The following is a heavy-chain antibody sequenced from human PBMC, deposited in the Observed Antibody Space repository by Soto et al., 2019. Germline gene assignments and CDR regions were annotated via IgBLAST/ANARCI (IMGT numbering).Heavy chain of an antibody. J-gene: IGHJ4*02. D-gene: IGHD1-7*01. CDR3: AKSRAITETTSVDY. CDR1: GFTFSSYA. V-gene: IGHV3-23*01. Sequence: EVQLLESGGGLVQPGGSLRLSCAASGFTFSSYAMSWVRQAPGKGLEWVSAISGSGGSTYYADSVKGRFTISRDNSKNTLYLKMNSRRAEDTAVYYCAKSRAITETTSVDYWGQGTLVTVSS. CDR2: ISGSGGST.